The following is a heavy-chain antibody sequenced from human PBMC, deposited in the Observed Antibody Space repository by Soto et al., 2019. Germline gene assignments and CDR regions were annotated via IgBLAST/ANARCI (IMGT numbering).Heavy chain of an antibody. D-gene: IGHD2-21*01. J-gene: IGHJ3*02. Sequence: QLQLQESGSGLVEPSQTLSLTCAVSDGSISSGGYSYNWIRQSPGKGLAWIGNIYHTGLSHYNPSLSRRVSISVDTSKNHFSLNLNSVTAADMAVYFGARDHYERDNGRDYDAFDIWGQGTMVTVSS. CDR1: DGSISSGGYS. CDR2: IYHTGLS. CDR3: ARDHYERDNGRDYDAFDI. V-gene: IGHV4-30-2*06.